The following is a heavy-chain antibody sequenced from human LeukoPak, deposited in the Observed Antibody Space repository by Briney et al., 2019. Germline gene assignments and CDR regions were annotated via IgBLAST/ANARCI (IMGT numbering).Heavy chain of an antibody. V-gene: IGHV3-48*02. CDR2: ISSSSSTI. J-gene: IGHJ4*02. Sequence: GGSLRLSCAASGLTFTNYGMSWVRQAPGKGLEWVSYISSSSSTIYYADSVKGRFTISRDNAKNSLYLQMNSLRDEDTAVYYCARLYVWGSSRTFDYWGQGTLVTVSS. CDR3: ARLYVWGSSRTFDY. D-gene: IGHD3-16*02. CDR1: GLTFTNYG.